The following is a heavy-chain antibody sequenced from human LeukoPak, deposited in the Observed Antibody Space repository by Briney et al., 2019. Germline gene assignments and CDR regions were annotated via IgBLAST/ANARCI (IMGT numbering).Heavy chain of an antibody. CDR2: IYYSGST. D-gene: IGHD6-13*01. Sequence: SETLSLTCSVSGGSISTFYWSWIRQPPGKGLEWIGYIYYSGSTSYNPSLKSRVTISVDTSKNQFSLDLSSVTAADTAVYYCARHGIVDSSKKYYFDYWGQGTLVTVSS. V-gene: IGHV4-59*08. CDR1: GGSISTFY. J-gene: IGHJ4*02. CDR3: ARHGIVDSSKKYYFDY.